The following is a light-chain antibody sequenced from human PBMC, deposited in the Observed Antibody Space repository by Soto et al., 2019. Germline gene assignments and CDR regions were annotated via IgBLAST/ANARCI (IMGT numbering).Light chain of an antibody. CDR2: DVS. V-gene: IGLV2-14*03. CDR3: ASYTSTSAVV. J-gene: IGLJ2*01. Sequence: QSALTQPASVSGSPGQSITISCTGTSSDVGKYNYVSWYQQHPVKAPKLMIYDVSNRPSGVSDRFSGSKSGNTASLIISGLQAEDEADYYCASYTSTSAVVFGGGTMLTVL. CDR1: SSDVGKYNY.